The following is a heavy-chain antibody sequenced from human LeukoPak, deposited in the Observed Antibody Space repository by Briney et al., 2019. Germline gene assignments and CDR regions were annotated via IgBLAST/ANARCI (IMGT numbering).Heavy chain of an antibody. CDR3: ARGPITTRSHFDY. CDR1: GGTFSSYA. Sequence: PGASVKVSCKASGGTFSSYAISWVRQAPGQGLEWMGGIIPIFATASYAQKFQGRATITADESTSTAYMELSSLRSEDTAVYYCARGPITTRSHFDYWGQGTLVTVSS. D-gene: IGHD3-22*01. J-gene: IGHJ4*02. V-gene: IGHV1-69*13. CDR2: IIPIFATA.